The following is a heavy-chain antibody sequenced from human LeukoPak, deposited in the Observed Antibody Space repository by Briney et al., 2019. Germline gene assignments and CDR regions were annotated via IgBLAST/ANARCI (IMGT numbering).Heavy chain of an antibody. CDR2: IYYSEST. D-gene: IGHD3-10*01. V-gene: IGHV4-59*01. J-gene: IGHJ5*02. Sequence: SETLSLTCTVSGGSLSSYHWSWIRQPPGRGLEWIGYIYYSESTNYNPPLKSRVPIPVETSKNQFSLKLSSMTAADTAVYCCARMYSSGSYYEGDWFDPWGQGTLVIVSS. CDR3: ARMYSSGSYYEGDWFDP. CDR1: GGSLSSYH.